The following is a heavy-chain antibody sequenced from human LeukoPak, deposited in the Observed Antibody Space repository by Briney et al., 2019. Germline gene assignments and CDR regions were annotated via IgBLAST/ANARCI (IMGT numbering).Heavy chain of an antibody. CDR3: ARDGGRELPYYFDY. J-gene: IGHJ4*02. CDR2: INPNSGGT. CDR1: GYTFTGYY. D-gene: IGHD1-26*01. V-gene: IGHV1-2*02. Sequence: ASVKVSCKASGYTFTGYYMHWVRQAPGQGLEWMGWINPNSGGTNYAQKFQGRVTMTRDTSISTAYMELSSLRSEDTAVYYCARDGGRELPYYFDYWGQGTLVTVSS.